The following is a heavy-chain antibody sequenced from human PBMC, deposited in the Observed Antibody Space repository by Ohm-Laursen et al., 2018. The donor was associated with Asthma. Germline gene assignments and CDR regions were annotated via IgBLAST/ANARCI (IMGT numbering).Heavy chain of an antibody. CDR2: IWYDGSNK. CDR3: ARDAWTENRHYYYYGMDV. V-gene: IGHV3-33*01. J-gene: IGHJ6*02. D-gene: IGHD3/OR15-3a*01. Sequence: SLRLSCTASGFTFSSYGMHWVRQAPGKGLEWVAVIWYDGSNKYYADSVKGRFTISRDNSKNTLYLQMNSLRAEDTAVYYCARDAWTENRHYYYYGMDVWGQGTTVTVSS. CDR1: GFTFSSYG.